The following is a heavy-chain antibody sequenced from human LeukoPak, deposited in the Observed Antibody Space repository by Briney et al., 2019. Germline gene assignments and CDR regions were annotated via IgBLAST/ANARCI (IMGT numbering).Heavy chain of an antibody. D-gene: IGHD2-21*02. CDR1: GFTFSSYS. CDR2: ISSSSSYI. CDR3: AREYCGGDCYSDPHYFDY. J-gene: IGHJ4*02. V-gene: IGHV3-21*04. Sequence: PGGSLRLSCAASGFTFSSYSMNWVRQAPGKGLEWVSSISSSSSYIYYADSVKGRFTISRDNAKNSLYLQMNSLRAEDTAVYYCAREYCGGDCYSDPHYFDYWGQGTLVTVSS.